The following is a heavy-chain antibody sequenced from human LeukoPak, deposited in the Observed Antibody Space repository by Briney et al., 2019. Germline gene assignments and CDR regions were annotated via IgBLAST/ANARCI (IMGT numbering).Heavy chain of an antibody. CDR2: IYHTGST. Sequence: KSSETLSLTCTVSGGSISSYYWSWIRQPPGKGLEWIGYIYHTGSTNYNPSLKSRVTISVDTSKNQFSLKVSSVTAADTAVYYCARGLTGYGDYWGQGTLVTVSS. J-gene: IGHJ4*02. D-gene: IGHD3-9*01. CDR3: ARGLTGYGDY. V-gene: IGHV4-59*01. CDR1: GGSISSYY.